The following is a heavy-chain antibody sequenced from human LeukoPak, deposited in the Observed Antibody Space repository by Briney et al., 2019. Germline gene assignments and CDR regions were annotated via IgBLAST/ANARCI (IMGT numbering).Heavy chain of an antibody. Sequence: GSLRLSCAASGFTFSSYGMHWVRQAPGKGLEWVAVISYDGSNKYYADSEGRFTISRDNAKNSLYLQMNSLRTDDTALYYCAKDLLGRIQLRIFDYWGQGTLVTVSS. J-gene: IGHJ4*02. CDR2: ISYDGSNK. CDR3: AKDLLGRIQLRIFDY. V-gene: IGHV3-30*18. CDR1: GFTFSSYG. D-gene: IGHD5-18*01.